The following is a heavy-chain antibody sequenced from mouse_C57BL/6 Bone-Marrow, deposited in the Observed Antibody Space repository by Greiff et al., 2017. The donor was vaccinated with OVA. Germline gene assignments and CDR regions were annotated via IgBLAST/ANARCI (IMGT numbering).Heavy chain of an antibody. CDR1: GYTFTSYW. CDR3: AREDTTVVASDYVDY. Sequence: QVQLQQPGAELVKPGASVKLSCKASGYTFTSYWMHWVKQRPGQGLEWIGMIHPNSGSTNYNEKFKSKATLTVDKSSSTAYMQLSSLTSEDSAVYYGAREDTTVVASDYVDYWGQGTSVTVSS. V-gene: IGHV1-64*01. D-gene: IGHD1-1*01. J-gene: IGHJ4*01. CDR2: IHPNSGST.